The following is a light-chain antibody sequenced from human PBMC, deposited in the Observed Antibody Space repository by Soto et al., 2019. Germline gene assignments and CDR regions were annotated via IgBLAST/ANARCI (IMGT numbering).Light chain of an antibody. Sequence: EIVMTQSPVTLSLSPGERATLSCRASQSVSSSYLAWYQQKPGQAPRLLISVASNRATGIPARFSGSGSGTDFTLTISSLESEDFAVYYCQQRGTFGQGTRLEIK. V-gene: IGKV3-11*01. J-gene: IGKJ5*01. CDR1: QSVSSSY. CDR2: VAS. CDR3: QQRGT.